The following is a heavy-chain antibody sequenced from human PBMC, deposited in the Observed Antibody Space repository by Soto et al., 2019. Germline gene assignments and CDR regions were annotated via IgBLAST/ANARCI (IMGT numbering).Heavy chain of an antibody. Sequence: EVQVMESGGGLVQPGGSLRLSCAASGFTFSNFWMTWVRQAPGKGLEWVANINKDGTEKNFVESVKGRCTISRDNANSPLYLQMNSLTVENTAVYYCARDGSNWADFDYWGQGTVVSVSS. V-gene: IGHV3-7*03. CDR1: GFTFSNFW. D-gene: IGHD7-27*01. CDR2: INKDGTEK. J-gene: IGHJ4*02. CDR3: ARDGSNWADFDY.